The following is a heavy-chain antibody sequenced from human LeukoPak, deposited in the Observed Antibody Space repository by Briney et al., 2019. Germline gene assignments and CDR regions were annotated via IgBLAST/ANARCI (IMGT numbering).Heavy chain of an antibody. D-gene: IGHD6-13*01. J-gene: IGHJ4*02. Sequence: GGSLRLSCTASGFIFNDFWMSWVRQAPGEGLEWVANIRQDGGVKNYVDSVKGRFTISRDNAKKSLYLRMNSLRAEDTAVYYCAPPPIAATGNWGQGTLVTVSS. CDR3: APPPIAATGN. CDR2: IRQDGGVK. CDR1: GFIFNDFW. V-gene: IGHV3-7*01.